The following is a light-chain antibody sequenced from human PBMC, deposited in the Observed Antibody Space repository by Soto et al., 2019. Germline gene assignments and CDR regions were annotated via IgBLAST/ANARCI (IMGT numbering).Light chain of an antibody. Sequence: EIVMTQSPATLSVSPGERSTLSCRASQSVSIDLAWYQQKPGQAPRLLIYGVYTRATGIPARFSGGRSGTEFTLTISGLQSEDYGIYYCQQYNSWPPAWTFGQGTKVDIK. J-gene: IGKJ1*01. CDR2: GVY. CDR3: QQYNSWPPAWT. CDR1: QSVSID. V-gene: IGKV3-15*01.